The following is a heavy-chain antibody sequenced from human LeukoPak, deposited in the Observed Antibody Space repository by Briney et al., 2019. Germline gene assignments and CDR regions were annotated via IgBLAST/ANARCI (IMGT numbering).Heavy chain of an antibody. Sequence: ASVKVSCKASGYTFTGYYMRWMRQAPGQGLEWMGRINPKSGGADYSEQFQGRVSMTRDTSTSTASMELSSLRSDDTAMYYCVRGGSSDALSGFEIWGHGTMVTVSS. CDR1: GYTFTGYY. V-gene: IGHV1-2*06. CDR2: INPKSGGA. CDR3: VRGGSSDALSGFEI. J-gene: IGHJ3*02. D-gene: IGHD3-16*01.